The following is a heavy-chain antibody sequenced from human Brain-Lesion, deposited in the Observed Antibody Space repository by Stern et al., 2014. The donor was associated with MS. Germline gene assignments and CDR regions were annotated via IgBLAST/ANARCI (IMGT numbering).Heavy chain of an antibody. V-gene: IGHV4-61*02. CDR1: GGSISSGGYY. J-gene: IGHJ6*02. CDR2: IFNSGST. Sequence: QLQLQESGPGLVKPSQTLSLSCTVSGGSISSGGYYWSWIRQPAGKGLEWIGRIFNSGSTSYNPSLKSPVPQSIDTSKNQFSLRLNSMTAADTAVYYCARGRVVPGFQYYATDVWGQGTTVIVSS. CDR3: ARGRVVPGFQYYATDV. D-gene: IGHD2-2*01.